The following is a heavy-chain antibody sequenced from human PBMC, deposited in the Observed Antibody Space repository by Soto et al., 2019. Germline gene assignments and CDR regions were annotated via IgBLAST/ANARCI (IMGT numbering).Heavy chain of an antibody. D-gene: IGHD2-2*01. CDR1: GFAFNNYG. V-gene: IGHV3-21*01. CDR3: VRDPGPRPAAIRGLGWFDP. J-gene: IGHJ5*02. CDR2: ISKSDYT. Sequence: TGGSLRLSCTVSGFAFNNYGINWVRQAPGKGLEWVSSISKSDYTYYSDSVKGRFTISRDNAKNSVSLQMNTLRVEDTAVYYCVRDPGPRPAAIRGLGWFDPWGQGTLVTVSS.